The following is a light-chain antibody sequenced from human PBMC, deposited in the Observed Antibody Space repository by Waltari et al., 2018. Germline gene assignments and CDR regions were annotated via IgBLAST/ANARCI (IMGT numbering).Light chain of an antibody. CDR1: RSNIGTGYD. CDR2: GDR. Sequence: QSVLTQPPSVSGAPGPRVTISCTGSRSNIGTGYDVHWYQQLPGKAPKLLIYGDRIRPSGVPDRFSGSKSGTSAYLAITGLQAEDEADYYCQSFDNNLGGYVIFGGGTKLIVL. CDR3: QSFDNNLGGYVI. J-gene: IGLJ2*01. V-gene: IGLV1-40*01.